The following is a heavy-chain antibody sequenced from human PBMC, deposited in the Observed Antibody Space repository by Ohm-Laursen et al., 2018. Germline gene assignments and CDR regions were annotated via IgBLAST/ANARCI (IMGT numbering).Heavy chain of an antibody. D-gene: IGHD4-17*01. Sequence: ASVKVSCKASGYTFTGYYMHWVRQAPGQGLEWMGWINPNSGGTNYAQKFQGRVTMTRDTSISTAYMELSRLRSDDTAVYYCARIDSYGDYDAFDIRGQGTMVTVSS. V-gene: IGHV1-2*02. CDR1: GYTFTGYY. CDR3: ARIDSYGDYDAFDI. CDR2: INPNSGGT. J-gene: IGHJ3*02.